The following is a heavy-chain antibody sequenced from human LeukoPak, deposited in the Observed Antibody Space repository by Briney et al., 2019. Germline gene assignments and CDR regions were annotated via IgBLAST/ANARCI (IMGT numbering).Heavy chain of an antibody. V-gene: IGHV3-30*18. CDR2: ILYDGSNK. Sequence: GGSLRLSCVASGFTFSSYGMHWVRQAPGRGLEWVAVILYDGSNKFYADSVKGRFTISRGNSKNMLYLQMSSLRAEDTAVYYCANLRGYCNSTSCLDYWGQGALVTVSS. CDR1: GFTFSSYG. D-gene: IGHD2-2*01. CDR3: ANLRGYCNSTSCLDY. J-gene: IGHJ4*02.